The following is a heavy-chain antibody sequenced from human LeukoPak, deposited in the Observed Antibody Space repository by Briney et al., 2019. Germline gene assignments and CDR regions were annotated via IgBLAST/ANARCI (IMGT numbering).Heavy chain of an antibody. CDR1: GYTFTTSY. Sequence: ASVKVSCKASGYTFTTSYMHWVRQAPGQGLEWMGGIIPIFGTANYAQKFQGRVTITADESTSTAYMELSSLRSEDTAVYYCARDGLLWFGELSKERFDYWGQGTLVTVSS. CDR3: ARDGLLWFGELSKERFDY. CDR2: IIPIFGTA. V-gene: IGHV1-69*13. D-gene: IGHD3-10*01. J-gene: IGHJ4*02.